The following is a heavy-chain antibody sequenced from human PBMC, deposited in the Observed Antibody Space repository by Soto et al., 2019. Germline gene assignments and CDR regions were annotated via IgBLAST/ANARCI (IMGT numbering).Heavy chain of an antibody. CDR2: IYPGDSDT. D-gene: IGHD5-18*01. CDR1: GYSFTSYW. CDR3: ARHSLGYSYGYKSNWFDP. V-gene: IGHV5-51*01. J-gene: IGHJ5*02. Sequence: PGESLKISCKGPGYSFTSYWIGWVRQMPGKGLEWMGIIYPGDSDTRYSPSFQGQVTISADKSISTAYLQWSSLKASDTAMYYCARHSLGYSYGYKSNWFDPWGQGTLVTVSS.